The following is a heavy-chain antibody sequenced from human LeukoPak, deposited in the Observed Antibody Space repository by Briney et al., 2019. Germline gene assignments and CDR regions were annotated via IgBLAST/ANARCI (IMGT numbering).Heavy chain of an antibody. D-gene: IGHD6-6*01. V-gene: IGHV4-30-2*02. J-gene: IGHJ3*02. CDR1: GGSISSGGYY. CDR3: ARRYSSSSIEPHDAFDI. Sequence: PSETLSLTCTVSGGSISSGGYYWSWIRQPPGKGLEWIGYIYHSGSTYYNPSLKSRVTISVDTSKNQFSLKLSSVTAADTAVYYCARRYSSSSIEPHDAFDIWGQGTMVTVSS. CDR2: IYHSGST.